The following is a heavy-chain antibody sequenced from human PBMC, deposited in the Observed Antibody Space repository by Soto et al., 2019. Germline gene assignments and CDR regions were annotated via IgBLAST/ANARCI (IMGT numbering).Heavy chain of an antibody. CDR1: GFRFSSFA. D-gene: IGHD2-21*01. V-gene: IGHV3-23*01. CDR2: IRGTAT. Sequence: EVQLLESGGTLVQPGESLRLSCEVSGFRFSSFAMNWVRQAPGEGLEWVSSIRGTATSYADSVKGRFTISRDNSNNTVYLQMNTLIGDDTVVNDCEKCAVLIATSGGWCNWFDPWGQGTLVIVSS. CDR3: EKCAVLIATSGGWCNWFDP. J-gene: IGHJ5*02.